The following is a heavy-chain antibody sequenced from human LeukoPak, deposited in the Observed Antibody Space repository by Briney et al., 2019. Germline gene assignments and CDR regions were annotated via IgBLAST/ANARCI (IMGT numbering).Heavy chain of an antibody. CDR2: IIPILGIA. CDR3: ARLADNWNDDSDY. J-gene: IGHJ4*02. D-gene: IGHD1-20*01. CDR1: GGTFSSYT. Sequence: RASVKVSCKASGGTFSSYTISWVRQAPGQGLEWMGRIIPILGIANYAQKFQGRITITADKSTSTAYMELSSLRSEDTAVYYCARLADNWNDDSDYWGQGTLVTVSS. V-gene: IGHV1-69*02.